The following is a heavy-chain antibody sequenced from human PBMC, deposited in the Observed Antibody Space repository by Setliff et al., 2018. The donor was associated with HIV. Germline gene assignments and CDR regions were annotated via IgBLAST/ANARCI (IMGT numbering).Heavy chain of an antibody. CDR2: INPNSGGT. CDR3: ARDSTQTYYDILTGYYTPSNDY. CDR1: GYTFTGYY. V-gene: IGHV1-2*02. D-gene: IGHD3-9*01. J-gene: IGHJ4*02. Sequence: ASVKVSCKASGYTFTGYYMHWVRQAPGQGLEWMGWINPNSGGTNYATKFQGRVTMTRDTSISTAYMELSRLRSDDTAVYYCARDSTQTYYDILTGYYTPSNDYWGQGTLVTVSS.